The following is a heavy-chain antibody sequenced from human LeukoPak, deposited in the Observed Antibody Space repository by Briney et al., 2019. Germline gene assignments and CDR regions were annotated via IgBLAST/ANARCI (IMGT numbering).Heavy chain of an antibody. D-gene: IGHD6-6*01. Sequence: PSETLSLTCAVSGGSISSSNWWSWVRQPPEKGLEWIGEINHGGSTNYNPSLKSRVTISVDTSKNQFSLKLSSVTAADTAVYYCARASIAARRINWFDPWGQGTLVTVSS. CDR1: GGSISSSNW. CDR3: ARASIAARRINWFDP. V-gene: IGHV4-4*02. J-gene: IGHJ5*02. CDR2: INHGGST.